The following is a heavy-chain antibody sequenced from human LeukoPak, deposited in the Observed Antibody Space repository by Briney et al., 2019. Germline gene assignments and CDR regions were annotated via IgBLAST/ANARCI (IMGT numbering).Heavy chain of an antibody. CDR1: GYTFTSYA. J-gene: IGHJ5*02. V-gene: IGHV7-4-1*02. Sequence: ASVKVSCKASGYTFTSYAMNWVRQAPGQGLEWMGWINTNTGNPTYAQGFTGRFVFSLDTSFSTAYLQISSLKAEDTAVYYCARCPLLWFGELSDGGIWFDPWGQGTLVTVSS. D-gene: IGHD3-10*01. CDR2: INTNTGNP. CDR3: ARCPLLWFGELSDGGIWFDP.